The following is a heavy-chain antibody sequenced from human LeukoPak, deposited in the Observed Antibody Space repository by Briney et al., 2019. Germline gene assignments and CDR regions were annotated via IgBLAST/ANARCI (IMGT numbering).Heavy chain of an antibody. CDR2: IYYSGST. D-gene: IGHD6-13*01. Sequence: SETLSLTCTVSGGSISSSSYYWGWIRQPPGKGLEWIGSIYYSGSTYYNPSLKSRVTISVDTSKNQFSLKLSSVTAADTAVYYCARQTPVVSWSLGNGWFDPWGQGTLVTVSS. CDR1: GGSISSSSYY. J-gene: IGHJ5*02. CDR3: ARQTPVVSWSLGNGWFDP. V-gene: IGHV4-39*01.